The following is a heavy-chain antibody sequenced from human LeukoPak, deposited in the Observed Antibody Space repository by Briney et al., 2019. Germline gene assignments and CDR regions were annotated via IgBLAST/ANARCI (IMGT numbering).Heavy chain of an antibody. J-gene: IGHJ4*02. Sequence: GGSLRLSCAASGFTFSSYWMSWVRQAPGKGLEWAANIKQDGSEKYYVDSVKGRFTISRDNAKNSLYLQLNSLKAEDTAVYYCVRTGVLWWGRRVCYFDYWGQGTLVTVSS. D-gene: IGHD2-21*01. CDR1: GFTFSSYW. CDR3: VRTGVLWWGRRVCYFDY. V-gene: IGHV3-7*01. CDR2: IKQDGSEK.